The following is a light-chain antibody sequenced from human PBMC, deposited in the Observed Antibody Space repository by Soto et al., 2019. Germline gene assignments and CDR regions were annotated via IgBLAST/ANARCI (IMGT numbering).Light chain of an antibody. J-gene: IGLJ1*01. CDR3: SSYTSSSTYV. Sequence: QSALTQPASVSGSRGQSITISCTGTSRDVGGYNYVSWYQQHPGKAPKLMIYDVSNRPSGVSNRFSGSKSGNTASLTISGLQAEDEADYYCSSYTSSSTYVFGTGTKLTVL. CDR1: SRDVGGYNY. CDR2: DVS. V-gene: IGLV2-14*01.